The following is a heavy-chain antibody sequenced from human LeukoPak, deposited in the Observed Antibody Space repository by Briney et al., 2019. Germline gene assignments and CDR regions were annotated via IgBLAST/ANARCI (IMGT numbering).Heavy chain of an antibody. CDR1: GYSINNGYY. Sequence: PSETLSLTCAVSGYSINNGYYWGWIRQPPGKGLEWIGSIHHSGSTYYNPSLKSRITISIDTSKNQFSLKLTSVTAADTAVYYCARGGGTYPFDYWGQGTLVTVSS. J-gene: IGHJ4*02. CDR2: IHHSGST. CDR3: ARGGGTYPFDY. D-gene: IGHD3-16*01. V-gene: IGHV4-38-2*01.